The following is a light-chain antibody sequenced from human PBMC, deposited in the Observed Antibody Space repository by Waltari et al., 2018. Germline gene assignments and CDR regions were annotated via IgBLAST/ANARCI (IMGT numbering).Light chain of an antibody. V-gene: IGKV3-20*01. CDR2: AAS. CDR3: QKYDRLPAT. J-gene: IGKJ1*01. Sequence: MVLTQSPGTLSMSPGETATRSCRASQSIGKYLVWYQQKPAQAPRLLMYAASTRATGIPHRFSGSGSGTDFSLTISRLEPEDFAVYYCQKYDRLPATFGQGTKVEIK. CDR1: QSIGKY.